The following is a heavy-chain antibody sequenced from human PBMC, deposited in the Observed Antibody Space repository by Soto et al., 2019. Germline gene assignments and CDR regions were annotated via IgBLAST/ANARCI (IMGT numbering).Heavy chain of an antibody. CDR3: AKARLGYCSGGSCYSRLGNDAFDI. J-gene: IGHJ3*02. V-gene: IGHV3-23*01. CDR2: ISGSGGST. CDR1: GFTFSSYA. Sequence: GGSLRLSCAASGFTFSSYAMSWVRQAPGKGLEWVSAISGSGGSTYYADSVKGRFTISRDNSKNTLYLQMNSLRAEDTAVYYCAKARLGYCSGGSCYSRLGNDAFDIRGQGTMVTVSS. D-gene: IGHD2-15*01.